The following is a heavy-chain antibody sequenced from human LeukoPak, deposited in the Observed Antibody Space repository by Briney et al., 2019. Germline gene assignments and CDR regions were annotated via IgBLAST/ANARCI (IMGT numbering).Heavy chain of an antibody. J-gene: IGHJ5*02. CDR2: INHSGST. CDR3: ARAKRLRFSEWLLP. V-gene: IGHV4-34*01. D-gene: IGHD3-3*01. Sequence: PSETLSLTCAVYGGSFSGYYWSWIRQPPGKGLEWIGEINHSGSTNYNPSLKSRVTISVDTSKNQFSLKLSSVTAADTAVYYCARAKRLRFSEWLLPWGQGTLVTVSS. CDR1: GGSFSGYY.